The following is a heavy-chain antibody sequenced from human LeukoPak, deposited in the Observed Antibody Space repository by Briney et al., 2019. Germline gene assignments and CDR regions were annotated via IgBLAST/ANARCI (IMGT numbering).Heavy chain of an antibody. Sequence: SGGSLRLSCAASGFTFSSYSMNWVRQAPGKGLEWVSSISSSSSYIYYADSVKGRFTISRDNAKNSLYLQMNSLRAEDTAVYYCARDFYDSSGYYACLDYWGQGTLVTVSS. J-gene: IGHJ4*02. D-gene: IGHD3-22*01. CDR3: ARDFYDSSGYYACLDY. CDR1: GFTFSSYS. CDR2: ISSSSSYI. V-gene: IGHV3-21*01.